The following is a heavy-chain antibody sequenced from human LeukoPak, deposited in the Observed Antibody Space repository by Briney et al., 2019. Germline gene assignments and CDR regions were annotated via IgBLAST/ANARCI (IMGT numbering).Heavy chain of an antibody. D-gene: IGHD3-3*01. CDR2: ISYDGGNK. Sequence: PGGSLRLSCAASGFTFSSYGMHWVRHAPGKGLEWVAAISYDGGNKYYADSVKGRFTISRDNSKNTLYLQMNSLRAEDTAVYYCARDPDTLWSGYRGYFDYWGQGTLVTVSS. CDR1: GFTFSSYG. V-gene: IGHV3-30*03. CDR3: ARDPDTLWSGYRGYFDY. J-gene: IGHJ4*02.